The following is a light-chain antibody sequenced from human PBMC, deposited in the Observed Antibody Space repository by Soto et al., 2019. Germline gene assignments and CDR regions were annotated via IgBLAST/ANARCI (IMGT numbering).Light chain of an antibody. V-gene: IGLV2-18*01. CDR1: SSDLASCNR. Sequence: QSVLTQPPSVSGSPGQSVTISCTGTSSDLASCNRVSWYQRPPGTGPKLVIYEVSNRPSGIPDRFSGSKSGNTASLTISGLQAEDEAEYYRSLYTTASTYVFXTGTKVTVL. CDR2: EVS. J-gene: IGLJ1*01. CDR3: SLYTTASTYV.